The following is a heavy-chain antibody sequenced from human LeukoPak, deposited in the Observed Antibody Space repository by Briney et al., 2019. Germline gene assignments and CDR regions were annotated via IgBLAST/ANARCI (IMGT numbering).Heavy chain of an antibody. CDR1: GFTFSSYA. CDR3: ASSVTNPDYYYYYGMDV. Sequence: PGGSLRLSCAASGFTFSSYAMHWVRQAPGKGLEYVSAISSNGGSTYYANSVKGRFTISRDNSKNTLYLQMGSLRAEDMAVYYCASSVTNPDYYYYYGMDVWGQGTTVTVSS. V-gene: IGHV3-64*01. J-gene: IGHJ6*02. D-gene: IGHD4-17*01. CDR2: ISSNGGST.